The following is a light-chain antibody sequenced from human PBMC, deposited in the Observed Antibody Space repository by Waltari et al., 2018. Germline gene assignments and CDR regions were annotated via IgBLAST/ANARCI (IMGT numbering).Light chain of an antibody. CDR1: VLGKKY. V-gene: IGLV3-27*01. J-gene: IGLJ2*01. Sequence: SYELTQPSSVPVSPGQTPRITRSGDVLGKKYIRWFQQTQGQAPVLVIFRDSERPSGIPGRYAGSSSETTVTLTISGAQVEDEADYYCFTVDDNSLRLFGGGTKLTVL. CDR2: RDS. CDR3: FTVDDNSLRL.